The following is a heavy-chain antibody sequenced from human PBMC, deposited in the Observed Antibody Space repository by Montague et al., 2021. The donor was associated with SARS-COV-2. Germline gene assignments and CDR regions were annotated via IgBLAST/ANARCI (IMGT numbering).Heavy chain of an antibody. Sequence: SETLSLTCAVYGGSFSGYYWSWIRQPPGKGLEWIGEINHSGSTNYNPSLKSRVTISVDTSKNQFSLKLSSATAADTAVYYCARGPRITMIVVVITDIWFDPWGQGTLVTVSS. J-gene: IGHJ5*02. D-gene: IGHD3-22*01. CDR2: INHSGST. CDR3: ARGPRITMIVVVITDIWFDP. CDR1: GGSFSGYY. V-gene: IGHV4-34*01.